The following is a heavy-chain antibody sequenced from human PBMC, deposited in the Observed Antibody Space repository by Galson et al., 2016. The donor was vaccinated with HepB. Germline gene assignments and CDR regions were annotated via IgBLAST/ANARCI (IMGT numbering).Heavy chain of an antibody. CDR3: AKEHALGANYYHLSPHVVYD. D-gene: IGHD3-3*01. Sequence: SLRLSCAASGFSFSDYAMSWVRQAPGQGLAWVAGISGSGGRTFYADSVQGRFTISKDKSENTLYLQMNSLRADDTAVDYCAKEHALGANYYHLSPHVVYDRGQGALVIVSS. CDR2: ISGSGGRT. V-gene: IGHV3-23*01. J-gene: IGHJ4*02. CDR1: GFSFSDYA.